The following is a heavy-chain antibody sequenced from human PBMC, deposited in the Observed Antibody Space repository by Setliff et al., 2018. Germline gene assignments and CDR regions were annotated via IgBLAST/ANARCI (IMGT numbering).Heavy chain of an antibody. J-gene: IGHJ4*02. CDR1: GGSISSGNYY. V-gene: IGHV4-61*09. CDR3: ARESDDFWSGYYFDS. D-gene: IGHD3-3*01. CDR2: IYTSGST. Sequence: PSETLSLTCTVSGGSISSGNYYWSWIRQPAGKGLEWIGHIYTSGSTNYSPSLKSRVTISVDTSKNQFSLKLSSVTAADTAVYYCARESDDFWSGYYFDSWGQGTLVTVSS.